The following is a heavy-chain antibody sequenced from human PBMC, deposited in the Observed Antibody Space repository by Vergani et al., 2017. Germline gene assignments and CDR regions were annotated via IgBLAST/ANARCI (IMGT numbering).Heavy chain of an antibody. CDR3: ARYSSGQTYYFDY. J-gene: IGHJ4*02. CDR2: IYYSGST. V-gene: IGHV4-59*01. Sequence: QVQLQESGPGLVKPSETLSLTCTVSGGSISSYYWSWIRQPPGKGLEWIGYIYYSGSTNYNPSLKSRVTISVDPSKNQFSLKLSSVTAADTAVYYCARYSSGQTYYFDYWGQGTLVTVSS. CDR1: GGSISSYY. D-gene: IGHD6-19*01.